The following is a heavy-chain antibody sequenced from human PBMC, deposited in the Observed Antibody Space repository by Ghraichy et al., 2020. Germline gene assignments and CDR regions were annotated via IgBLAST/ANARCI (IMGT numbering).Heavy chain of an antibody. CDR2: INHSGST. J-gene: IGHJ4*02. CDR1: GGSFSGYY. CDR3: ASQRITMVRGVIIPLGY. V-gene: IGHV4-34*01. Sequence: SENLSLTCAVYGGSFSGYYWSWIRQPPGKGLEWIGEINHSGSTNYNPSLKSRVTISVDTSKNQFSLKLSSVTAADTAVYYCASQRITMVRGVIIPLGYWGQGTLVTVSS. D-gene: IGHD3-10*01.